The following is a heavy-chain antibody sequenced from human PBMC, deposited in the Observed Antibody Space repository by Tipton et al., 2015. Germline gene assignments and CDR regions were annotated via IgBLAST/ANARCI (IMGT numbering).Heavy chain of an antibody. CDR2: ITHSGST. D-gene: IGHD3-16*01. J-gene: IGHJ4*02. CDR3: ARGVGGIFEY. V-gene: IGHV4-34*01. Sequence: TLSLTCAVSGGSFSTYYWSWIRQPPGKGLEWIAEITHSGSTNYNPSLKSRVTISVDTSNNQFSLRLKSVTAADTAVYYCARGVGGIFEYWGQGALVTVSS. CDR1: GGSFSTYY.